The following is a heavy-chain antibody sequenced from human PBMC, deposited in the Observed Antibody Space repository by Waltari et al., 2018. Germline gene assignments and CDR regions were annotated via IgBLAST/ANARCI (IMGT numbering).Heavy chain of an antibody. D-gene: IGHD1-26*01. CDR1: GGTFSSYA. CDR2: ISPILGTA. J-gene: IGHJ5*02. CDR3: ARDYVVLEGENWFDP. V-gene: IGHV1-69*01. Sequence: QVQLVQSGAEVKKPGSSVKVSCKASGGTFSSYAISWVRQARGQGPEWLGGISPILGTANYAQKFQVRVTITADEATSTADMELSSLRAEDTAVYYCARDYVVLEGENWFDPWGQGTLVTVSS.